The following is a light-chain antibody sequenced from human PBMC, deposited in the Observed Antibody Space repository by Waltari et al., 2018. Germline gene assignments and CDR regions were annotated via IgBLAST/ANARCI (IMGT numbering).Light chain of an antibody. CDR2: FNRCGSH. V-gene: IGLV4-69*01. Sequence: QLVLTQSPSASASLGASVKLTCTLSSGHSTNVIARLQKRPEKCPRYLMKFNRCGSHNKGDEIPDRFSGSCSGAELYLTISSLQSEDEADYYFQTGGHGTWVFGGGTKLTVL. CDR1: SGHSTNV. J-gene: IGLJ3*02. CDR3: QTGGHGTWV.